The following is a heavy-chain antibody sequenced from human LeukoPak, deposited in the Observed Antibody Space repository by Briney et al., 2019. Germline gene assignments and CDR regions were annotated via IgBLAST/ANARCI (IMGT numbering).Heavy chain of an antibody. CDR1: GYVFTSYY. CDR3: ASDGAYQPPRY. V-gene: IGHV1-46*01. D-gene: IGHD2-2*01. J-gene: IGHJ4*02. CDR2: INPSGGRT. Sequence: ASVKVSCKASGYVFTSYYIQWMRQAPGQGLEWMGKINPSGGRTNYAQKFQDRVTLTSDTSTSTAYMDLSSLRFEDTAVYYCASDGAYQPPRYWGQGTLVTVSS.